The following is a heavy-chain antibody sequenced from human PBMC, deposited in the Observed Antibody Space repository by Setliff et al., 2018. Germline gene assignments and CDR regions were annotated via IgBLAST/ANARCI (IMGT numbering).Heavy chain of an antibody. J-gene: IGHJ4*02. Sequence: PSETLSLTCTVSGASISSSFYYWGWIRQPPGKGLEWIGSGFRSGNSYYNPSLQSRVAISVDTSENQFSLKLSSVTAADTAVYYCAKAGGYNFADWGQGTLVTVSS. CDR1: GASISSSFYY. CDR2: GFRSGNS. D-gene: IGHD1-1*01. V-gene: IGHV4-39*07. CDR3: AKAGGYNFAD.